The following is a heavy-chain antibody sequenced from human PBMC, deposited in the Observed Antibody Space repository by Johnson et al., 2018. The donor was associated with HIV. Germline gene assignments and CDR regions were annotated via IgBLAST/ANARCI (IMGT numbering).Heavy chain of an antibody. CDR3: ARDEPYNLNAFDI. CDR2: ISWDGGST. Sequence: VQLIESGGGLVQPGRSLRLSCAASGFTFDDYAMHWVRQPPGKGLEWVSLISWDGGSTYYGDSVKGRFTISRDNSKNTLYLQMNSLRAEDTAVYYCARDEPYNLNAFDIWGQGTMVTVSS. CDR1: GFTFDDYA. D-gene: IGHD5-24*01. J-gene: IGHJ3*02. V-gene: IGHV3-43D*03.